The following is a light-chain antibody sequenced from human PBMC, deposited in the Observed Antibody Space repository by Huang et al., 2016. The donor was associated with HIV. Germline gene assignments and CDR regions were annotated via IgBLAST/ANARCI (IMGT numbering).Light chain of an antibody. CDR2: DAS. Sequence: EIVLTQSPDTLSLSPEDRAPISCRASQTVSSYLAWYQQKPGQAPRLLIYDASNRATCIPARFSCSGSGTDFTLTISSLEPEDFAVYYCQLRSTWPGDTFGGGTKVEIK. V-gene: IGKV3-11*01. CDR1: QTVSSY. CDR3: QLRSTWPGDT. J-gene: IGKJ4*01.